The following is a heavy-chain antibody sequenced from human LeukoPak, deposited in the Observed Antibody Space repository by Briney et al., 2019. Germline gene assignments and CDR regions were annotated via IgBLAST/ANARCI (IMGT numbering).Heavy chain of an antibody. J-gene: IGHJ4*02. CDR3: AREGPYYYDSSGYYYDY. D-gene: IGHD3-22*01. CDR1: GFTVSSNY. CDR2: ISGSGGST. V-gene: IGHV3-23*01. Sequence: GGSLRLSCAASGFTVSSNYMSWVRQAPGKGLEWVSGISGSGGSTYYADSVKGRFTISRDNSKNTLYLQMNSLRAEDTAVYYCAREGPYYYDSSGYYYDYWGQGTLVTVSS.